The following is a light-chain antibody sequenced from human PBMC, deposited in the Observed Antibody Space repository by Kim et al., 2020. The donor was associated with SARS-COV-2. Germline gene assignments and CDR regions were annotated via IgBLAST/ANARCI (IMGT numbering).Light chain of an antibody. CDR2: NNN. J-gene: IGLJ2*01. V-gene: IGLV1-44*01. Sequence: GQGFTISCSGSHSNIGDNTVDWYQQLPGTAPKLLIYNNNLRPSGVPDRFSGSRFGTSASLAISGLQSEDEGDYYCATWDDRLDGRVFGGGTQLTVL. CDR1: HSNIGDNT. CDR3: ATWDDRLDGRV.